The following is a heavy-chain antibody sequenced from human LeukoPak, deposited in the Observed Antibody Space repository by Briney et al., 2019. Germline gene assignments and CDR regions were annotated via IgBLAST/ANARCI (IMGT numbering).Heavy chain of an antibody. J-gene: IGHJ4*02. CDR3: ARKGGLFDY. Sequence: SGTLCLTCAVSGGSIMYYYWSWIRQSPGKGLEWIGYIYYNGSTNYNPSLKSRVSISVDTSKNQFSLKVTSVTAADTAVYYCARKGGLFDYWGQGTLVTVSS. V-gene: IGHV4-59*01. CDR2: IYYNGST. D-gene: IGHD2-15*01. CDR1: GGSIMYYY.